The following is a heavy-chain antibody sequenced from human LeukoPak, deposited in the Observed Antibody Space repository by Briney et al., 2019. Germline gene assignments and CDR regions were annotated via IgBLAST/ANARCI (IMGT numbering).Heavy chain of an antibody. CDR3: ARDRGIAHCGGDCYAGAFDI. V-gene: IGHV1-2*02. J-gene: IGHJ3*02. CDR1: GYTFTDYY. CDR2: INPNSGGT. Sequence: ASVKISCKVSGYTFTDYYIHWVRQAPGQGLEWMGWINPNSGGTNYAQKFQGRVTMTRDTSISTAYMELSRLRSDDTAVYYCARDRGIAHCGGDCYAGAFDIWGQGTMVTVSS. D-gene: IGHD2-21*01.